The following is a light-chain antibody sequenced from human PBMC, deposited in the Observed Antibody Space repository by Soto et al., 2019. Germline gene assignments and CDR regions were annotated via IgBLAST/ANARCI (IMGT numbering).Light chain of an antibody. CDR3: QQYNSYWT. J-gene: IGKJ1*01. CDR1: QSISNW. CDR2: KAS. V-gene: IGKV1-5*03. Sequence: DIQMTQSPSTLSASVGDTVTITCRASQSISNWLAWYQQRPGKAPKLLIYKASSLQIGVPSRFSGSGSGTEFTLTISSLQPDDFATYYCQQYNSYWTFGQGTKVDIK.